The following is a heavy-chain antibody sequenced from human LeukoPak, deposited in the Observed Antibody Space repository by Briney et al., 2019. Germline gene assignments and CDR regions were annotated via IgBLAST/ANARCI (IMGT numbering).Heavy chain of an antibody. J-gene: IGHJ4*02. D-gene: IGHD1-26*01. CDR3: AKAASGGSYGC. CDR1: GFTFSSYG. V-gene: IGHV3-30*18. CDR2: ISYDGSNK. Sequence: PGRSLRLSCAASGFTFSSYGMHWVRQAPGKGLEWVAVISYDGSNKYYANSVKGRFTISRDNSKNTLYLQMNSLRAEDTAVYYCAKAASGGSYGCWGQGTLVTVSS.